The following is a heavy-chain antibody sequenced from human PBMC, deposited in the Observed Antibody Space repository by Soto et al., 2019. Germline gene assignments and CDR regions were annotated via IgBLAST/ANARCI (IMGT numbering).Heavy chain of an antibody. CDR1: GGSISSYY. V-gene: IGHV4-59*01. D-gene: IGHD6-13*01. CDR3: ARGGGRAMAAASDY. CDR2: IYYSGST. J-gene: IGHJ4*02. Sequence: QVQLQESGPGLVKPSETLSLTCTVSGGSISSYYWSWIRQPPGKGLEWIGYIYYSGSTNYNPSLNSPATISVATSHNQFSLKLSSVTAADPAVYYCARGGGRAMAAASDYWGQGTLVTVSS.